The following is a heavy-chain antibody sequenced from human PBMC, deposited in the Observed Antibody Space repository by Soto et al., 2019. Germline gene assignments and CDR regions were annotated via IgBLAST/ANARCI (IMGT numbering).Heavy chain of an antibody. D-gene: IGHD5-12*01. CDR3: ARYSGYDYFFDY. CDR1: GFTFSSYS. Sequence: VGSLRLSCAGSGFTFSSYSLHWVRQAPVKGLEWVASISHDGTNLYYADSVKGRITISRDDSKNTLYLQMNSLIDEDTAVYYCARYSGYDYFFDYWGQGILVTV. CDR2: ISHDGTNL. V-gene: IGHV3-30-3*01. J-gene: IGHJ4*02.